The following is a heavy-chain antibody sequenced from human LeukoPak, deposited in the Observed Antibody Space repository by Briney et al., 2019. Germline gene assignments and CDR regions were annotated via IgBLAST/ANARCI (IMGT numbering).Heavy chain of an antibody. D-gene: IGHD2-2*01. CDR2: ISSSSSYI. V-gene: IGHV3-21*01. Sequence: GGSLRLSCAASGFTFSSYSMNWVRQAPGKGLERVSSISSSSSYIYYADSVKGRFTISRDNAKNSLYLQMNSLRAEDTAVYYCARGAGYCSSTSCYQDDAFDIWGQGTMVTVSS. CDR3: ARGAGYCSSTSCYQDDAFDI. J-gene: IGHJ3*02. CDR1: GFTFSSYS.